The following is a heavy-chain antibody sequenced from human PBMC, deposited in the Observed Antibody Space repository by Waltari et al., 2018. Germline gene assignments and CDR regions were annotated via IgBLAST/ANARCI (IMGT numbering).Heavy chain of an antibody. D-gene: IGHD5-18*01. CDR2: ILPTFGTA. CDR3: ARDVDTAIGAYDY. J-gene: IGHJ4*02. CDR1: GGTFSSYA. V-gene: IGHV1-69*01. Sequence: QVQLVQSGAEVKKPGSSVTVSCKASGGTFSSYAISWVRQAPGKGLEWMGGILPTFGTANAAQKCKGRFTITADESTSTAYMELSSLRSEDTAVYYCARDVDTAIGAYDYWGQGTLVTVSS.